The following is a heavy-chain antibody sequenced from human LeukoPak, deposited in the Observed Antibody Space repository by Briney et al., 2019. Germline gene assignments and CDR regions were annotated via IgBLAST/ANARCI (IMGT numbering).Heavy chain of an antibody. CDR1: GYTFIDHY. Sequence: ASVKVSCKPSGYTFIDHYLHWVRQAPGQGLESLGWIDPDTGDTNYPQKFQSRVTMTRDTSSSTAYMELNRLRSDDTAVYYCARAGHNSNSGGYDFWGLGTLVTVSS. D-gene: IGHD3-22*01. V-gene: IGHV1-2*02. CDR2: IDPDTGDT. CDR3: ARAGHNSNSGGYDF. J-gene: IGHJ4*02.